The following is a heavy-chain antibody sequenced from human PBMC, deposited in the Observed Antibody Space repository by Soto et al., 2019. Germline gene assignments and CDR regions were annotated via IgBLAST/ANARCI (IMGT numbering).Heavy chain of an antibody. CDR3: AKATKRYDYVWGSYRHNWFDP. J-gene: IGHJ5*02. D-gene: IGHD3-16*02. CDR1: GGSFSGYY. Sequence: KTSETLSLTCAVYGGSFSGYYWSWIRQPPGKGLEWIGEINHSGSTNYNPSLKSRVTISVDTSKNQFSLKLSSVTAADTAVYYCAKATKRYDYVWGSYRHNWFDPWGQGTLVTVSS. CDR2: INHSGST. V-gene: IGHV4-34*01.